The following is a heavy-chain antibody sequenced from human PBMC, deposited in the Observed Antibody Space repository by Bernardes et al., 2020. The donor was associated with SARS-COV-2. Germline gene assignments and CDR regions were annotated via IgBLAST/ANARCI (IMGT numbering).Heavy chain of an antibody. V-gene: IGHV1-3*01. Sequence: ASVKVSCKASGYAFTNYRIHWVRQAPGQRLEWLGWVSPDTGNLQNSQKFQLRVSLTRDMSANTVYMELSSLTSEDTATYYCAREVDYYDSIVYDKSGGFDIWGQGTMVTVSS. CDR3: AREVDYYDSIVYDKSGGFDI. D-gene: IGHD3-22*01. J-gene: IGHJ3*02. CDR1: GYAFTNYR. CDR2: VSPDTGNL.